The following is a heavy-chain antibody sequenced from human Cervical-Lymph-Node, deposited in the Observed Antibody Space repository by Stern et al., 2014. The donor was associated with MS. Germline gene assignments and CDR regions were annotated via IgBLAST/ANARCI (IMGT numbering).Heavy chain of an antibody. J-gene: IGHJ6*02. D-gene: IGHD6-13*01. CDR3: AKVKPYSSSWDYYYGMDV. CDR1: GFTFDDYA. CDR2: IGWNSAKV. Sequence: VQLVQSGGGLVQPGRSLRLSCAASGFTFDDYAMHWVRQAPGKGLAWVSGIGWNSAKVGYADSVRGRFTISRDNAKNSLYLQMNGLRVEDTALYYCAKVKPYSSSWDYYYGMDVWGQGTTVIVSS. V-gene: IGHV3-9*01.